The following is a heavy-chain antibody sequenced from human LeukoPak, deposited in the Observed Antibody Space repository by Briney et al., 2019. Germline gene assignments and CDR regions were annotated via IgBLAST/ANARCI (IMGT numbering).Heavy chain of an antibody. CDR2: ISYDGSNK. CDR1: GFIFSSYG. Sequence: PGGSLRLSCAASGFIFSSYGMHWVRQAPGKGLEWVAVISYDGSNKYYADSVKGRFTISRDNSKNTLYLQMNSLRAEDTAVYYCARDFAARRTRSTGVLLWGQGTLVTVSS. V-gene: IGHV3-30*03. D-gene: IGHD3-10*01. J-gene: IGHJ4*02. CDR3: ARDFAARRTRSTGVLL.